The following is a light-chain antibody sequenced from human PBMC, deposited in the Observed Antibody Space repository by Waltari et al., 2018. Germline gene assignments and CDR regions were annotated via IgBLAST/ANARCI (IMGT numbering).Light chain of an antibody. CDR1: QSLLQGSKNQNY. J-gene: IGKJ2*01. CDR3: QQFFNRDT. V-gene: IGKV4-1*01. CDR2: WAS. Sequence: DTVLIQSPDSLAVSLGERATINCKSSQSLLQGSKNQNYLAWYQQKVGHPPKLLISWASTRESGVPDRFSGSGSGTDFTLTISGVQAEDVAVYYCQQFFNRDTFGQGTRLDIK.